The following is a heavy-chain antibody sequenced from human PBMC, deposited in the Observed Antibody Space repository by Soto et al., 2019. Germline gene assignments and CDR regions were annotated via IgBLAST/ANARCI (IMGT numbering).Heavy chain of an antibody. CDR1: GGSFSGYY. CDR3: ARGGITMVRGVIPRYRYGPRNSDY. V-gene: IGHV4-34*01. D-gene: IGHD3-10*01. CDR2: INHSGST. Sequence: PSETLSLTCAVYGGSFSGYYWSWIRQPPGKGLEWIGEINHSGSTNYNPSLKSRVTISVDTSKNQFSLKLSSVTAADTAVYYCARGGITMVRGVIPRYRYGPRNSDYWGQGTLVTVSS. J-gene: IGHJ4*02.